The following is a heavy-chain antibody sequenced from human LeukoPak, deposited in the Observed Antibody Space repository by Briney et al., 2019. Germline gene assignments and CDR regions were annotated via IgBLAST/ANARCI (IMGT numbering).Heavy chain of an antibody. J-gene: IGHJ4*02. CDR1: GGSISSGSYY. CDR3: ARAGYRYTVLFDY. Sequence: SQTLSLTCTVSGGSISSGSYYWSWIRQPAGKGLEWIGRIYASGSTHYNPSLKSRFTISVATSKNQFSLKLSSVTAADTAVYYCARAGYRYTVLFDYWGQGTLVTVSS. CDR2: IYASGST. V-gene: IGHV4-61*02. D-gene: IGHD3-16*02.